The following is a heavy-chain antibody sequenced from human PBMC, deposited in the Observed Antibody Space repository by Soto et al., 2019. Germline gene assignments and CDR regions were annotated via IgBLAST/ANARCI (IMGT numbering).Heavy chain of an antibody. CDR2: IYHSGST. CDR3: ARQVPAAIRLGWFDP. CDR1: GGSISRSTYY. J-gene: IGHJ5*02. D-gene: IGHD2-2*02. V-gene: IGHV4-39*01. Sequence: SETLSLTCTVSGGSISRSTYYWGWIRQPPGKGLEWIGSIYHSGSTYYRPSLKSRVTISVDTSKNQFSLKLSSVTAADTAVYYCARQVPAAIRLGWFDPWGQGTLVTVSS.